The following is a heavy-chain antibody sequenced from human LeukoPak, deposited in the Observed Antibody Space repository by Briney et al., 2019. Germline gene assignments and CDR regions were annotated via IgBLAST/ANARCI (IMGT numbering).Heavy chain of an antibody. CDR2: ISSSGGST. J-gene: IGHJ6*03. V-gene: IGHV3-23*01. CDR1: GFTFSSNW. D-gene: IGHD3-10*01. Sequence: GSLRLSCAVSGFTFSSNWMSWVRQAPGKGLQWVSAISSSGGSTYYADSVKGRFTISRDNSKNTLYVQMNSLRAEDTAVYYCAKGSVDYYGSYMDVWGKGTTVTIAS. CDR3: AKGSVDYYGSYMDV.